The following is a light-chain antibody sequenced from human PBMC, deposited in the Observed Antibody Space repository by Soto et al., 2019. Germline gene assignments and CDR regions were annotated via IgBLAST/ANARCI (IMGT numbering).Light chain of an antibody. CDR3: SSYTSSTTLV. CDR2: EVT. J-gene: IGLJ1*01. Sequence: QSVLTQPASVSGSPGQSITISCTGTSSDIGAYNYDSWYQQYPGKTPKLVIYEVTDRPSGVSSRFSGSKSGSTASLTISGLQTEDEADYYCSSYTSSTTLVFGTGTKVTVL. CDR1: SSDIGAYNY. V-gene: IGLV2-14*01.